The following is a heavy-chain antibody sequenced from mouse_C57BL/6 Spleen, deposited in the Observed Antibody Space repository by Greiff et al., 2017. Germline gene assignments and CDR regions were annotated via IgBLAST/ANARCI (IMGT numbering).Heavy chain of an antibody. J-gene: IGHJ2*01. CDR1: GYTFTSYW. Sequence: QVQLQQPGAELVRPGSSVKLSCKASGYTFTSYWMDWVKQRPGQGLEWIGNIYPSDSETHYNQKFKDKATLTVDKSSSTAYMQLSSLTSDDSAVYYCARRHRDYGLDYWGQGTTLTVSS. CDR3: ARRHRDYGLDY. V-gene: IGHV1-61*01. CDR2: IYPSDSET. D-gene: IGHD1-1*02.